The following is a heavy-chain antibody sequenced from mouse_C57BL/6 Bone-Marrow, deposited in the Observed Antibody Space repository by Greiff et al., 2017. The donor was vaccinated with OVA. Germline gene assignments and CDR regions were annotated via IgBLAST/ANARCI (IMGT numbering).Heavy chain of an antibody. V-gene: IGHV1-26*01. J-gene: IGHJ1*03. CDR1: GYTFTDYY. Sequence: EVQLQQSGPELVKPGASVKISCKASGYTFTDYYMNWVKQSHGQSLEWIGDINPNNGGTSYNQKFKGKATLTVDKSSSTAYMELRSLTSEDSAVYYCARLDGYGYWYFDVWGTGTTVTVSS. CDR3: ARLDGYGYWYFDV. CDR2: INPNNGGT. D-gene: IGHD2-2*01.